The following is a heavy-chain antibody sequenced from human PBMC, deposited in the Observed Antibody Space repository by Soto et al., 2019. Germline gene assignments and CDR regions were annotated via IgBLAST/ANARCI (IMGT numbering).Heavy chain of an antibody. Sequence: EVQLVESGGGLVQPGGSLRLSCADSGITFTRYWMSWVRQAPGKGPEWVATINLDGSEKFYVDSVKGRFTISRDNAKNSLYLQMNSPRAEDTAVYYCAREARATFDYWGQGTLVTVSS. CDR2: INLDGSEK. CDR1: GITFTRYW. V-gene: IGHV3-7*01. J-gene: IGHJ4*02. CDR3: AREARATFDY.